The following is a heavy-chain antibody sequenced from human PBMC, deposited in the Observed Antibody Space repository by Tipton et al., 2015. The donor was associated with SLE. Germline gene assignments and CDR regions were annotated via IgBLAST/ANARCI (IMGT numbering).Heavy chain of an antibody. J-gene: IGHJ4*02. V-gene: IGHV4-34*01. CDR2: INHSGST. CDR1: GGSFSGYY. CDR3: ASLRTEYYYGSRADY. D-gene: IGHD3-10*01. Sequence: TLSLTCAVYGGSFSGYYWSWIRQPPGKGLEWIGEINHSGSTNYNPSLKSRVTISVDTSKNQFSLKLSSVTAADPAVYYCASLRTEYYYGSRADYWGQGTLVPVSS.